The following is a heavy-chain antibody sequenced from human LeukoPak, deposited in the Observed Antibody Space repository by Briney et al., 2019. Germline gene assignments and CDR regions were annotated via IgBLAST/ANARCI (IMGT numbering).Heavy chain of an antibody. V-gene: IGHV1-3*01. CDR1: GYTFTSYA. J-gene: IGHJ4*02. Sequence: ASVKVSCKASGYTFTSYAMHWVRQAPGQRLEWMGWINAGNGNTKYSQKFQGRVTITADESTSTAYMELSSLRSEDTAVYYCARDRVTIFGVVTEPLDYWGQGTLVTVSS. CDR3: ARDRVTIFGVVTEPLDY. D-gene: IGHD3-3*01. CDR2: INAGNGNT.